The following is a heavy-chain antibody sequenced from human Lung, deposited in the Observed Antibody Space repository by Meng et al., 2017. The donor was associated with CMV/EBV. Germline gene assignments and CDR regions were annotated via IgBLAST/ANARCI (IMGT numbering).Heavy chain of an antibody. CDR2: INHSGST. D-gene: IGHD6-13*01. CDR1: GGSFSGYY. V-gene: IGHV4-34*01. J-gene: IGHJ6*02. CDR3: ARAGQQLVSYYYYYYGMDV. Sequence: GSLRLXCAVYGGSFSGYYWSWIRQPPGKGLEWIGEINHSGSTNYNPSLKSRVTISVDTSKNQFSLKLSSVTAADTAVYYCARAGQQLVSYYYYYYGMDVWGQGTXVTVSS.